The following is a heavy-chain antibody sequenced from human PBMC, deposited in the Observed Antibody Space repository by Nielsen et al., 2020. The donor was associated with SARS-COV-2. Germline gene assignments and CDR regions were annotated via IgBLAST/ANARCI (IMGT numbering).Heavy chain of an antibody. CDR2: LSGSGASI. CDR1: GFIFSNYV. Sequence: GESLKTSCAASGFIFSNYVMSWVRQAPGTGLECVSSLSGSGASIFYADSVKGRFTISRDNSKNTFYLQMINLRADDTAVYYCAKDLLEVPGSDNYYGGMDVWGHGNTVTVSS. D-gene: IGHD3-22*01. V-gene: IGHV3-23*01. CDR3: AKDLLEVPGSDNYYGGMDV. J-gene: IGHJ6*02.